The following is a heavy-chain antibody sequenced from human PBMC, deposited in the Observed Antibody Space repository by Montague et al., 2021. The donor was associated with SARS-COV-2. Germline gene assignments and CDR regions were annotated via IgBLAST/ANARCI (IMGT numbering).Heavy chain of an antibody. J-gene: IGHJ6*02. CDR1: GGSIRSSSYY. CDR2: IYYSGST. Sequence: SETLSLTCTVSGGSIRSSSYYWGWIRQPPGKGLEWIGCIYYSGSTYYNPSLKSRVTISVDTSKNQFSLKLSSVTAADTAVYYCARVGRQQLVRLSGMDVWGQGTTVTVSS. V-gene: IGHV4-39*07. CDR3: ARVGRQQLVRLSGMDV. D-gene: IGHD6-13*01.